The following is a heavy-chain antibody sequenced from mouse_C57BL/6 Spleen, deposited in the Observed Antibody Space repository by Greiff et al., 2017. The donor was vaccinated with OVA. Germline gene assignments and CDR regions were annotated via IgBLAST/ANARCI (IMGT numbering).Heavy chain of an antibody. J-gene: IGHJ2*01. D-gene: IGHD1-1*01. V-gene: IGHV14-4*01. CDR2: IDPENGDT. CDR3: TRVTTVVAPFDY. CDR1: GFNIKDDY. Sequence: VQLKESGAELVRPRASVKLSCTASGFNIKDDYMHWVKQRPEQGLEWIGWIDPENGDTEYASKFQGKATITADTSSNTAYLQLSSLTSEDTAVYYCTRVTTVVAPFDYWGQGTTLTVSS.